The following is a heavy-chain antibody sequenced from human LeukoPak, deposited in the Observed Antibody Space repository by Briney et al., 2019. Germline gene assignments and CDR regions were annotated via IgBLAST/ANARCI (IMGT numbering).Heavy chain of an antibody. CDR2: ISSSGDYI. J-gene: IGHJ6*02. Sequence: GGSLRLSCAASGFTLFSGYTFSTYNVNWVRQAPGKGLEWVSSISSSGDYIYYADSVKGRFTISRDNAKNSLYLQMKSLRAEDTAVYYCARELPYGMDVWGQGTTVTVSS. D-gene: IGHD2-21*02. CDR3: ARELPYGMDV. CDR1: GFTLFSGYTFSTYN. V-gene: IGHV3-21*01.